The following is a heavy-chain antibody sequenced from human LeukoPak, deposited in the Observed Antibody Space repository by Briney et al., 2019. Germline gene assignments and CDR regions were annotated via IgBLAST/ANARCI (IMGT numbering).Heavy chain of an antibody. CDR1: GFTFSDFA. V-gene: IGHV3-23*01. Sequence: GGSLRLSCAATGFTFSDFAMSWVRQSPGTGLEWVSSITTTAESTYYADSVKGRFTISRDNSGSTLHLQMNSLRIEDSAVYYCAKRLSRGYFGKLIFDVRGKGALVTVSS. CDR2: ITTTAEST. CDR3: AKRLSRGYFGKLIFDV. J-gene: IGHJ5*02. D-gene: IGHD3-9*01.